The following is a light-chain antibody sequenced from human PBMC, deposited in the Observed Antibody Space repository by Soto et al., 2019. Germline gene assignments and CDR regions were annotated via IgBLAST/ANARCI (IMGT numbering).Light chain of an antibody. CDR1: QSVSSSY. CDR3: QEYGSSVWT. CDR2: GAS. Sequence: EIVLTQSPGTLSLSPGERATLSCRASQSVSSSYLAWYQQKPGQAPRLLIYGASSRATGIPDRFSGSRSGRDFTLTISRLEPEDFAVYYWQEYGSSVWTVGQGTMVEIK. V-gene: IGKV3-20*01. J-gene: IGKJ1*01.